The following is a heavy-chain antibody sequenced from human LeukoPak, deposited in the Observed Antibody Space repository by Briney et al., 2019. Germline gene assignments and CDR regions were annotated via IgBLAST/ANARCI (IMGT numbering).Heavy chain of an antibody. CDR1: GYSFTSYW. V-gene: IGHV5-51*01. D-gene: IGHD3-10*01. J-gene: IGHJ3*02. Sequence: GESLKISCKGSGYSFTSYWIGWVRQMPGKGLEWMGIIYPGDSDTRYSPSFQGQVTISADKSISTAYLQWSSLKASDTAMYYCASLYGSGSDGLAFDIWGQGTMVTVSS. CDR2: IYPGDSDT. CDR3: ASLYGSGSDGLAFDI.